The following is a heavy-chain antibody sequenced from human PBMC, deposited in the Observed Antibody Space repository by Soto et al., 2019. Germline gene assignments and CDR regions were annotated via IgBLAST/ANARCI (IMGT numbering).Heavy chain of an antibody. D-gene: IGHD2-15*01. CDR3: ASSLGGCNFDY. V-gene: IGHV3-21*01. J-gene: IGHJ4*02. CDR2: ISSSSSYI. Sequence: LRLSCAASGFTFSRYTMNWIRQAPGKGLEWVSSISSSSSYIYYADSVKCRFTISRDNAKNSLYLQMNSLRAEDTAVYYCASSLGGCNFDYWGQGTLVPVSP. CDR1: GFTFSRYT.